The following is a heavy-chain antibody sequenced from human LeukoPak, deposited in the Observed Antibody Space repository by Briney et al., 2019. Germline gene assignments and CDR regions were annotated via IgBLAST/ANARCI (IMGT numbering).Heavy chain of an antibody. D-gene: IGHD3-22*01. J-gene: IGHJ5*01. V-gene: IGHV4-39*01. CDR2: IYYSGST. CDR1: GGSISSSSYY. Sequence: SETLSPTCTVSGGSISSSSYYWGWIRQPPGKGLEWIGSIYYSGSTYYNPSLKSRVTISVDTSKNQFSLKLSSVTAADTAVYYCARMGWYYDSSGYPLPGFDPWGQGTLVTVSS. CDR3: ARMGWYYDSSGYPLPGFDP.